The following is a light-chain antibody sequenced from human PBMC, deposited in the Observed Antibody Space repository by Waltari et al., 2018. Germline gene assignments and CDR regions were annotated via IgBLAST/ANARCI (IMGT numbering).Light chain of an antibody. CDR2: GAS. V-gene: IGKV3-15*01. J-gene: IGKJ1*01. CDR1: ESVSSN. CDR3: QQYTDWPPTWT. Sequence: EIVMTQSPDTLSVSPGERATLSCSASESVSSNLALYQQKPGPAPRPLLLGASTRATGIPARFSGSGSGTEFTLTISSLQSEDLAIYYCQQYTDWPPTWTFGQGTKVEI.